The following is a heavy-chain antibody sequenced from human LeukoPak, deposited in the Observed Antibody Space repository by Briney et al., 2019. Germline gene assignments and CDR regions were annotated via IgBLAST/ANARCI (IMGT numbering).Heavy chain of an antibody. Sequence: ASVKVSCKASGYTFTSYGIRWVRQAPGQGLEWMGWISAYNGNTNYAQKLQGRVTMTTDTSTSTAYMELRSLRSDDTAVYYCARDGEYYYYYGMDVWGQGTTVTVSS. D-gene: IGHD3-3*01. CDR1: GYTFTSYG. CDR3: ARDGEYYYYYGMDV. V-gene: IGHV1-18*01. J-gene: IGHJ6*02. CDR2: ISAYNGNT.